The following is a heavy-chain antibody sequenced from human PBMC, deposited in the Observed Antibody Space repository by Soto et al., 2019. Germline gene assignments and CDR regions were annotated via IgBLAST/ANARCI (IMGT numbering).Heavy chain of an antibody. CDR1: GGSISSGDYN. D-gene: IGHD7-27*01. CDR3: ARGPSGDKVDY. Sequence: SETLSLTCTVSGGSISSGDYNWSWIRQSPGKGLEWIGHIYDSGSTYNNPSLQSRVTISVDTSKNQFSLNLSSVTAADTAVYYCARGPSGDKVDYWGQGALVTVSS. J-gene: IGHJ4*02. CDR2: IYDSGST. V-gene: IGHV4-30-4*01.